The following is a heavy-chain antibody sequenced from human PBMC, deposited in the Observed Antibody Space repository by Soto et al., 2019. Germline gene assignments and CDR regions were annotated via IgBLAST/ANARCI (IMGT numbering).Heavy chain of an antibody. CDR1: GFTFSYYA. CDR2: ISGIRDYI. Sequence: EVQLVESGGGLVNPGGSLRLSCAASGFTFSYYALHWVRRAPGKGLEWVSSISGIRDYIRYADSVKGRFTISRDNAKTSLYLQMNSLTAEDTAVYYCAREGVHNYNEYYFDYCGQGTLVTVSS. D-gene: IGHD3-22*01. J-gene: IGHJ4*02. V-gene: IGHV3-21*06. CDR3: AREGVHNYNEYYFDY.